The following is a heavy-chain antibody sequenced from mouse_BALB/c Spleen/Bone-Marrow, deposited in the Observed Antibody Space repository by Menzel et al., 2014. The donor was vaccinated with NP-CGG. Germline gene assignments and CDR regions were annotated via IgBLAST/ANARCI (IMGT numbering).Heavy chain of an antibody. Sequence: VQLQESGAELATPGASVKMSCKASGYTFTSYWMHWVKQRPGQGLEWIGYINPSTGYTEYNQKFKDKATLAADKSSSTAYMQLSSLTSEDSAVYYCARSAPWDGFAYRRKCTLVPFSA. D-gene: IGHD4-1*01. J-gene: IGHJ3*01. CDR2: INPSTGYT. V-gene: IGHV1-4*01. CDR3: ARSAPWDGFAY. CDR1: GYTFTSYW.